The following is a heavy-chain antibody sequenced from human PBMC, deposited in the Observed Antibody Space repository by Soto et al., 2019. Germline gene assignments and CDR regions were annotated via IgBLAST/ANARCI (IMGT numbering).Heavy chain of an antibody. D-gene: IGHD2-8*02. Sequence: GGSLRLSCAASGFTFSSYEMNWVRQAPGKGLEWVSYISSSGSTIYYADSVKGRFTISRDNAKNSLYLQMNSLRAEDTAVYYCARSLLGSYYFHYWGQGTLVTVSS. V-gene: IGHV3-48*03. CDR2: ISSSGSTI. CDR3: ARSLLGSYYFHY. CDR1: GFTFSSYE. J-gene: IGHJ4*02.